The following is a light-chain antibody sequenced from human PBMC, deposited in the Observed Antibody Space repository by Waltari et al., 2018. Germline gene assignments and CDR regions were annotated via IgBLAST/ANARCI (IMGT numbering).Light chain of an antibody. V-gene: IGKV3-20*01. CDR2: GAS. CDR3: QHYVSLPVT. J-gene: IGKJ1*01. Sequence: EIVLTQSPGTLYLSPGERATLSCSASQSVSRALAWYQQNPGQAPRLLIYGASNRATGIPDRFSGSGSGTDFSLIISRLEPEDFAVYYCQHYVSLPVTFGQGTKVEIK. CDR1: QSVSRA.